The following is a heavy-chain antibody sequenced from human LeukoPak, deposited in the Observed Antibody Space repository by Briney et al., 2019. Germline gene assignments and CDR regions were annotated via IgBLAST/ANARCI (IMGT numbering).Heavy chain of an antibody. D-gene: IGHD6-19*01. J-gene: IGHJ4*02. CDR2: ISSSSSYI. CDR1: GFTFSSYT. CDR3: ARDRDGSGWHDY. V-gene: IGHV3-21*01. Sequence: GGPLRLSCAASGFTFSSYTMNWVRQAPGKGLEWVSSISSSSSYIYFADSVKGRFTSSRDNAKNPLYLQMNSLRAEDTAVYYCARDRDGSGWHDYWGQGTLVTVSS.